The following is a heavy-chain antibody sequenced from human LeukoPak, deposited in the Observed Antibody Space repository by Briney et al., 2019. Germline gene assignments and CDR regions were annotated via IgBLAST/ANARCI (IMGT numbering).Heavy chain of an antibody. CDR3: ITPANYDFWSGYSLFDY. D-gene: IGHD3-3*01. J-gene: IGHJ4*02. Sequence: GGSLRLSCAASGFSFSNAWMSWVRQAPGKGLEWVGRIKSQTDGGTTDYAAPVKGRFTIPRDDSKNTLYLQMNSLKIEDTAVYYCITPANYDFWSGYSLFDYWGQGTLVTVSS. V-gene: IGHV3-15*01. CDR2: IKSQTDGGTT. CDR1: GFSFSNAW.